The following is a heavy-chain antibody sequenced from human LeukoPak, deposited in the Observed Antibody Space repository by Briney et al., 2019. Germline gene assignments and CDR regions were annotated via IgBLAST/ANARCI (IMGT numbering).Heavy chain of an antibody. CDR3: AKSIAAAGSFDY. J-gene: IGHJ4*02. Sequence: GGSLRLSCEASGFTFSSYAMSWVRQAPGKGLEWVSAISGSGGSTYYADSVKGRFTISRDNSKNTLYLQMNSLRAEDTAVYYCAKSIAAAGSFDYWGQGTLVTVSS. V-gene: IGHV3-23*01. D-gene: IGHD6-13*01. CDR2: ISGSGGST. CDR1: GFTFSSYA.